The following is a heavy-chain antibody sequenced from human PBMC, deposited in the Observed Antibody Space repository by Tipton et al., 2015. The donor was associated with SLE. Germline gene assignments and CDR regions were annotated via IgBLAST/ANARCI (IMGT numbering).Heavy chain of an antibody. D-gene: IGHD6-13*01. V-gene: IGHV4-34*01. CDR2: INHSGST. CDR3: ARVPASSSWAYYFDF. Sequence: TLSLTCTVYTGSFSGYYWSWIRQPPGKGLEWIGEINHSGSTNYNPSLKSRVTISVDTSKNQFSLKLSSVTAADTAVYYCARVPASSSWAYYFDFWGQGTLVSVSS. CDR1: TGSFSGYY. J-gene: IGHJ4*02.